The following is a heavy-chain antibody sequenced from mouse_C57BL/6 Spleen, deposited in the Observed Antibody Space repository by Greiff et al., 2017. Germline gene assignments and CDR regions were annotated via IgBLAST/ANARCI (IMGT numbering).Heavy chain of an antibody. V-gene: IGHV14-4*01. D-gene: IGHD1-1*01. CDR2: IDPETGDT. Sequence: VQLKESGAELVRPGASVKLSCTASGFNIKDDYMHWVNQRPEQGLEWIGWIDPETGDTEYASKFQGKATITADTSSNTAYLQLSSLTSEDTAVYYCTTLLRYPAWFAYRGEGSLVTLSA. CDR3: TTLLRYPAWFAY. CDR1: GFNIKDDY. J-gene: IGHJ3*01.